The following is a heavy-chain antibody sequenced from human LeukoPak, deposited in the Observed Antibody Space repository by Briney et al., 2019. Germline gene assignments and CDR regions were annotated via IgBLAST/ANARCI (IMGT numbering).Heavy chain of an antibody. V-gene: IGHV3-53*01. CDR1: GFTVSSNY. CDR2: IYSDGST. Sequence: GGSLRLSCAASGFTVSSNYMSWVRQAPGKGLEWVSEIYSDGSTYYAASVKGRFSISRDNSKNTLYLQMNSLRAEDTAVYYCAKARELLPETFDYWGQGTLVTVSS. D-gene: IGHD1-26*01. J-gene: IGHJ4*02. CDR3: AKARELLPETFDY.